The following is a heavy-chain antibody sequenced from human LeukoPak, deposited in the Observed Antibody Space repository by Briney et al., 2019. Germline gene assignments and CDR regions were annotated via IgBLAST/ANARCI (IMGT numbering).Heavy chain of an antibody. J-gene: IGHJ4*02. CDR2: INPNSGGT. CDR3: AREDSSGWYHNFDY. CDR1: GYTFTGYY. Sequence: ASVTVSCKASGYTFTGYYMHWVRQAPGQGLEWMGRINPNSGGTNYAQKFQGRVTMTRDTSISTAYMELSRLRSDDTAVYYCAREDSSGWYHNFDYWGQGTLVTVSS. V-gene: IGHV1-2*06. D-gene: IGHD6-19*01.